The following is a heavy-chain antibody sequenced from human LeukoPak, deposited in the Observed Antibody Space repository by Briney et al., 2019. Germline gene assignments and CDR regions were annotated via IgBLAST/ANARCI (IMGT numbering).Heavy chain of an antibody. D-gene: IGHD1-26*01. CDR3: ARTPSSGNYFPWYFDL. J-gene: IGHJ2*01. V-gene: IGHV3-30*03. Sequence: GGSLRLSCAASGFTFSSYGMHWVRQAPGKGLEWVAVISYDGSNKYYADSVKGRFTISRDDAKHSLYLQMNSLRAEDTAVYYCARTPSSGNYFPWYFDLWGRGTLVTVSS. CDR1: GFTFSSYG. CDR2: ISYDGSNK.